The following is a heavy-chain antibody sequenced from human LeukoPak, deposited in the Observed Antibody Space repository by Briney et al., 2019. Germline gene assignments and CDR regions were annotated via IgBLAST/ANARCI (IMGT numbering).Heavy chain of an antibody. CDR3: ASYGSGSYRNYYYYMDV. Sequence: GATVKISCKASGYTFTDYYMHWVQQAPGKGLEWMGRVDPEDGETIYAEKFQGRVTITADTSTDTAYMELSSLRSEDTAVYYCASYGSGSYRNYYYYMDVWGKGTTVTVSS. D-gene: IGHD3-10*01. CDR2: VDPEDGET. CDR1: GYTFTDYY. J-gene: IGHJ6*03. V-gene: IGHV1-69-2*01.